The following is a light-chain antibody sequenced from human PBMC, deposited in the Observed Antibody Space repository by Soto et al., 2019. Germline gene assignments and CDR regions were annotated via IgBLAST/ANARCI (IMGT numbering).Light chain of an antibody. V-gene: IGKV1-5*03. CDR2: KES. CDR3: QQYSSYWT. J-gene: IGKJ1*01. Sequence: DIQMTPSPSTLSASVGDRVTLTCRASQSISTWLAWYQQKPGKAPNLLIYKESYLASGVPSRFSGGGSGTEFTLTISSLQPDDFATYYCQQYSSYWTFGQGTKVDIK. CDR1: QSISTW.